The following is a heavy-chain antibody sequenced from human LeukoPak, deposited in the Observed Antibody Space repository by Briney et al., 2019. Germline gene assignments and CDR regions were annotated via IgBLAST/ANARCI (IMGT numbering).Heavy chain of an antibody. Sequence: GGSLRLSRAASGSTFSRHVLNWARPPRAPGPEWGSIIRESCSITDYADSVRGRFSIYRDNSKNALSLQMTRLRAEDTVLYICARDRAGGAGDAFDIWGQGTTVTVSS. CDR1: GSTFSRHV. CDR2: IRESCSIT. V-gene: IGHV3-23*01. D-gene: IGHD1-14*01. J-gene: IGHJ3*02. CDR3: ARDRAGGAGDAFDI.